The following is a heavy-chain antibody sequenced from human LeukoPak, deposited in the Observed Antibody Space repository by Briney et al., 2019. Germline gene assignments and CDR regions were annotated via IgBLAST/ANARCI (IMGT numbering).Heavy chain of an antibody. CDR3: ARKEIVVVPAAMRGAPGMDV. J-gene: IGHJ6*02. CDR1: GFTFSSYS. D-gene: IGHD2-2*01. V-gene: IGHV3-48*01. Sequence: GGSLRLSCAASGFTFSSYSMNWVRQAPGKGLEWVSYISSSSSTIYYADSVKGRFTISRDNAKNSLYLQMNSLRAEDTAVYYCARKEIVVVPAAMRGAPGMDVWAQGPTPTFS. CDR2: ISSSSSTI.